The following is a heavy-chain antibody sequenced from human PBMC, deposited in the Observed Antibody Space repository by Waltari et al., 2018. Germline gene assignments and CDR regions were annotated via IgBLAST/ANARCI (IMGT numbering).Heavy chain of an antibody. CDR1: GFTFSSYA. J-gene: IGHJ4*02. CDR3: ARRRVTGREAAPPDY. D-gene: IGHD2-15*01. V-gene: IGHV3-30*15. Sequence: QVQLVESGGGVVQPGTSLRLSCAASGFTFSSYAMHWVRQAPGKGLEWVAVISYDSMKTFYADAVKGRFTISRDNSKNTLFLQMSSLRDDDTALYYCARRRVTGREAAPPDYWGQGTLVTVSS. CDR2: ISYDSMKT.